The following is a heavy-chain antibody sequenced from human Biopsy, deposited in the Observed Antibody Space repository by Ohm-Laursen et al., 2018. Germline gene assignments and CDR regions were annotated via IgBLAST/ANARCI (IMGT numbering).Heavy chain of an antibody. Sequence: ASVKVSCKASGYNFNSYGISWVRQAPGQGLEWMGRISGYNGNTLYAQKFQHRVTMTTDTSTSTAYMELRSLTSDDTTVYYCARISITRLLDYWGQGTLVTVSS. V-gene: IGHV1-18*01. J-gene: IGHJ4*02. CDR1: GYNFNSYG. D-gene: IGHD3-3*01. CDR2: ISGYNGNT. CDR3: ARISITRLLDY.